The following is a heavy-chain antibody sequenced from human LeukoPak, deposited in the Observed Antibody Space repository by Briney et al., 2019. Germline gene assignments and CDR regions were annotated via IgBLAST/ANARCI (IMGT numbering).Heavy chain of an antibody. CDR3: ARDIVATINWFDP. D-gene: IGHD5-12*01. CDR1: GDSISNFY. J-gene: IGHJ5*02. CDR2: IHINGDT. Sequence: PSETLSLTCTVSGDSISNFYWSWTRQPAGKGLEWIGRIHINGDTHYNPSLNSRVTMSLDTSKNQFSLKLSSVTAADTAVYYCARDIVATINWFDPWGQGTLVTVSS. V-gene: IGHV4-4*07.